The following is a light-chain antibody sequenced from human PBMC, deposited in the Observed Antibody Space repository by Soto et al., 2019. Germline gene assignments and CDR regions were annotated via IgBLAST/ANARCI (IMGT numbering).Light chain of an antibody. CDR2: GTS. CDR1: QSVSSNS. Sequence: EIVLTQSPGTLSLSPGESATLSCRASQSVSSNSLAWYRRNPGQPPSLLIYGTSTRATDIPRRFSCSGSGTDFTLPITRLEPEDFAVYFCQQYGDSPPTFGQGTKVEVK. CDR3: QQYGDSPPT. J-gene: IGKJ1*01. V-gene: IGKV3-20*01.